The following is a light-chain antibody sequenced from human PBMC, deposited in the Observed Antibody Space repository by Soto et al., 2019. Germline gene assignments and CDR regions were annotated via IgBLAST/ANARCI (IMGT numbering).Light chain of an antibody. CDR3: GTWDSSLSGIV. J-gene: IGLJ7*01. CDR1: SSNIGNNY. Sequence: QSVLTQPPSVSAAPGQKDTISCSGSSSNIGNNYVSWYQQLPGTAPKVLIYDDSKRPSGIPDRFSGSKSGTSATLGITGLQTGDEANYYCGTWDSSLSGIVFGGGTQLTVL. V-gene: IGLV1-51*01. CDR2: DDS.